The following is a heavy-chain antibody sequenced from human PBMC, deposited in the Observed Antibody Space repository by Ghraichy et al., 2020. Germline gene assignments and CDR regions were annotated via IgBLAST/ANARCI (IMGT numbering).Heavy chain of an antibody. J-gene: IGHJ3*02. Sequence: GGSLRLSCVASGFAFSYYSMNWVRQAPGRGLEWVSYVSSSSSHIYYAASVKGRFTISRDNAKNSLFLQMNSLRDDDMAVYYCARSSGGSLRTDGFDIWVQGTMVTGSS. CDR1: GFAFSYYS. D-gene: IGHD1-26*01. V-gene: IGHV3-48*02. CDR2: VSSSSSHI. CDR3: ARSSGGSLRTDGFDI.